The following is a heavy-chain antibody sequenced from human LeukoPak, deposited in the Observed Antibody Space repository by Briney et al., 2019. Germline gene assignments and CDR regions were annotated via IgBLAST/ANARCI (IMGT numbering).Heavy chain of an antibody. J-gene: IGHJ4*02. V-gene: IGHV5-51*01. Sequence: AEPLKISFQGSGYRLTNYWNGRGRPMPGKGLEWMGIINTGASDPRYRPSFQGQVTITADKSINTAYLQGSSLKASYTAMYYCAIAGASTTSCYRCIDFWGQGTLVTVSS. D-gene: IGHD2-2*02. CDR3: AIAGASTTSCYRCIDF. CDR1: GYRLTNYW. CDR2: INTGASDP.